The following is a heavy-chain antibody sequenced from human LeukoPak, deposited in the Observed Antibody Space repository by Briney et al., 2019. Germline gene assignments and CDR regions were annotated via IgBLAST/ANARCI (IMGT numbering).Heavy chain of an antibody. V-gene: IGHV1-69*01. CDR1: GGTFSSYA. CDR3: ASRISGIAVALSYYYYMDV. Sequence: SVKVSCKASGGTFSSYAISWVRQAPGQGLEWMGGIIPIYGTANYAQKFQGRVTITADESTSTAYMELSSLRSEDTAVYYCASRISGIAVALSYYYYMDVWGKGTTVTVSS. J-gene: IGHJ6*03. D-gene: IGHD6-19*01. CDR2: IIPIYGTA.